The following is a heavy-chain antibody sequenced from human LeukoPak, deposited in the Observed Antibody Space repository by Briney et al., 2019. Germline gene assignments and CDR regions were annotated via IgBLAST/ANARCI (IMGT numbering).Heavy chain of an antibody. CDR1: GFTFNSYA. D-gene: IGHD4-23*01. Sequence: PGGSLRLSCAASGFTFNSYAMAWVRQAPGKGLEWVSVIGRSGDDIQYVDSVKGRFTISRDNSKNTLYLQMNSLRAEDTAVYYCAKYAPPTTVVTRYFDYWGQGTLVTVSS. J-gene: IGHJ4*02. V-gene: IGHV3-23*01. CDR3: AKYAPPTTVVTRYFDY. CDR2: IGRSGDDI.